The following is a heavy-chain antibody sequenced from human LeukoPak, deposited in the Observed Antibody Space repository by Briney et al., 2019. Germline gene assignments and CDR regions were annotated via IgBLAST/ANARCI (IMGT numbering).Heavy chain of an antibody. CDR2: IKQDGSEK. D-gene: IGHD3-22*01. CDR3: VTHPADYYDSSGQGIDY. Sequence: GGSLRLSCAASGFTFSSYWMSWVRQAPGKGLEWVANIKQDGSEKYYVDSVKGRFTISRDNAKNSLYLQMNSLRAEDTAVYYCVTHPADYYDSSGQGIDYWGQGTLVTVSS. V-gene: IGHV3-7*01. CDR1: GFTFSSYW. J-gene: IGHJ4*02.